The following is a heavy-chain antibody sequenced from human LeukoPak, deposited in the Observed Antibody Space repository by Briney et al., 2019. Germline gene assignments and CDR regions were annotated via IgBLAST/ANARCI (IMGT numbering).Heavy chain of an antibody. CDR3: GKTTTGYSSGRYPGWPVDY. J-gene: IGHJ4*02. CDR2: VFGSGGSA. CDR1: GFTFNIYA. V-gene: IGHV3-23*01. D-gene: IGHD6-19*01. Sequence: GGSLRHSCAASGFTFNIYAMYWVRQAPGKGLEWVSGVFGSGGSAHYADSVKGRFTISRDNSKNTVYLEINSLRAEDTAIYYCGKTTTGYSSGRYPGWPVDYWGQGTLVTVSS.